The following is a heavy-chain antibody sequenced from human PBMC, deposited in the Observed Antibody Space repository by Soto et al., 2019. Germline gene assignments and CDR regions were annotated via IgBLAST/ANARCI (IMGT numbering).Heavy chain of an antibody. D-gene: IGHD3-10*01. CDR3: ATRYGSGSYYYYYYGMDV. CDR2: IYHSGST. Sequence: SETLSLTCAVSGGSISSSNWWSWVRQPPGKGLEWIGEIYHSGSTNYNPSLKSRVTISVDKSKNQFSLKLSSVTAADTAVYYCATRYGSGSYYYYYYGMDVWGQGTTVTVSS. J-gene: IGHJ6*02. CDR1: GGSISSSNW. V-gene: IGHV4-4*02.